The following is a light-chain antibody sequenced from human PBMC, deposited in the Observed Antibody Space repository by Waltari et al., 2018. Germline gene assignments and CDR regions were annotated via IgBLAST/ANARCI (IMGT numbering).Light chain of an antibody. CDR1: KSVSSNH. V-gene: IGKV3-20*01. Sequence: VVLTQSPDTLSLSPGERATLSCRANKSVSSNHLVRLQQKPGQAPRLVIYGTSNRATGFPDRFSGSGSGTDFTLTISRLEPEDFAMYYCQQYDGSVLTFGGGTKVEL. CDR3: QQYDGSVLT. CDR2: GTS. J-gene: IGKJ4*01.